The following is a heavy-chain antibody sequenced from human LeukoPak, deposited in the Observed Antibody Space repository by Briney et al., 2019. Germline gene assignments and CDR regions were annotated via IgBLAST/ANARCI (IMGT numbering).Heavy chain of an antibody. CDR3: ARDRDPSQWLVYDY. CDR2: IIPIFGTA. J-gene: IGHJ4*02. Sequence: VKASCKASGGTFSSYAISWVRQAPGQGLEWMGGIIPIFGTANYAQKFQGRVTITADESTSTAYMELSSLRSEDTAVYYCARDRDPSQWLVYDYWGQGTLVTVSS. CDR1: GGTFSSYA. D-gene: IGHD6-19*01. V-gene: IGHV1-69*01.